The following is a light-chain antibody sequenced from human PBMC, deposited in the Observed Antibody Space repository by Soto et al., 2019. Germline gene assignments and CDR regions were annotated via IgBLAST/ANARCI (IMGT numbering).Light chain of an antibody. Sequence: DIQMTQSPSSLSASVGDRVTVSCRASQAIRNYLAWYQHRPGRVPQLLIYTASILQSVVPSRFAGSGSGTNFTLTISSLQPEYVGTYYCQKYNSAPFTFGPGTKVDIK. J-gene: IGKJ3*01. CDR2: TAS. V-gene: IGKV1-27*01. CDR3: QKYNSAPFT. CDR1: QAIRNY.